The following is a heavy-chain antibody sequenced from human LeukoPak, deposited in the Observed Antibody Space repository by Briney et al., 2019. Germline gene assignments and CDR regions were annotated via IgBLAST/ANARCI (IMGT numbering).Heavy chain of an antibody. D-gene: IGHD6-13*01. Sequence: ASVKVSCKASGYTFSSYDINWVRQATGQGLEWTGWMNPNSGNTGYAQKFQGRVTMTRNTSIRTAYMELSSLRSEDTAVYYCARGSGYSSSWHDYWGQGTLVTVSS. CDR2: MNPNSGNT. V-gene: IGHV1-8*01. CDR3: ARGSGYSSSWHDY. CDR1: GYTFSSYD. J-gene: IGHJ4*02.